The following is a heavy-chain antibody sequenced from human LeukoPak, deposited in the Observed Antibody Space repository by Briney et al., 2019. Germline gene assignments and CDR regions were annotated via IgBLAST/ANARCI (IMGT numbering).Heavy chain of an antibody. V-gene: IGHV3-21*04. J-gene: IGHJ4*02. CDR3: ARVRRGYSGYEDY. Sequence: GGSLRLSCAASGFTFSSYSMNWVRQAPGKGLEWVSSISSSSSYIYYADSVKGRFTISRDNAKNSLYLQMNSLRAEDTAVYYCARVRRGYSGYEDYWGQGTLVTVSS. CDR2: ISSSSSYI. D-gene: IGHD5-12*01. CDR1: GFTFSSYS.